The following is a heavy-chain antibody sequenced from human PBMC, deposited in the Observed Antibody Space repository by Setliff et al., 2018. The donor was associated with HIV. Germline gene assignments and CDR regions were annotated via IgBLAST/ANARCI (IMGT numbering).Heavy chain of an antibody. CDR2: IYYSGST. D-gene: IGHD3-22*01. CDR3: ASAPIVVVIPHAFDI. V-gene: IGHV4-59*11. Sequence: PSETLSLTCTVSGGSISSHYWSWIRQPPGKGLEWIGSIYYSGSTNYNPSLKSRVTITVDTSKNQFSLKLSSVTAADTAVYYCASAPIVVVIPHAFDIWGQGTTVTVSS. J-gene: IGHJ3*02. CDR1: GGSISSHY.